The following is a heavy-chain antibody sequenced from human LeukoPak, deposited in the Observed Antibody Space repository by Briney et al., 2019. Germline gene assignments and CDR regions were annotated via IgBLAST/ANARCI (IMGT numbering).Heavy chain of an antibody. Sequence: PSETLSLTCAVYGGSFSGYYWSWIRQPPGKGLEWIGEINHSGSTNYNPSLKSRVTISVDTSKIQFSLKLSSVTAAHTAVYYCARWVAAAGTFLVGFDYWGQGTLVTVSS. CDR3: ARWVAAAGTFLVGFDY. CDR2: INHSGST. V-gene: IGHV4-34*01. D-gene: IGHD6-13*01. J-gene: IGHJ4*02. CDR1: GGSFSGYY.